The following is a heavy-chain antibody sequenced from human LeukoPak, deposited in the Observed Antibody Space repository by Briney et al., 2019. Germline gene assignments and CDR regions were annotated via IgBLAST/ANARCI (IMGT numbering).Heavy chain of an antibody. J-gene: IGHJ6*03. D-gene: IGHD3-3*01. CDR3: ARHRRDHDFWSGSNPTDYYYYMDV. V-gene: IGHV4-39*01. CDR1: GGSISSSNYY. CDR2: IYYSGHT. Sequence: PSETLYLTCTVSGGSISSSNYYWGWIRQPPGNGLEWIGTIYYSGHTYYNPSLKSRVTIFVDTSQNQFSLKLSSVTAADTAVHYCARHRRDHDFWSGSNPTDYYYYMDVWGKGTSVTVSS.